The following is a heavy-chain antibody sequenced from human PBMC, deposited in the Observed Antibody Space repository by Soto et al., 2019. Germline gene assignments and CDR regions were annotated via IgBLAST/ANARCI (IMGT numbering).Heavy chain of an antibody. Sequence: GGSLRLSCAASGFTFSSYSMNWVRQAPGKGLEWGSSISSSSSYIYYADSVKGRFTISRDNAKNSLYLQMNSLRAEDTAVYYCARDYQHYDILTGRNWFDPWGQETLVTVSS. V-gene: IGHV3-21*01. CDR2: ISSSSSYI. J-gene: IGHJ5*02. CDR1: GFTFSSYS. CDR3: ARDYQHYDILTGRNWFDP. D-gene: IGHD3-9*01.